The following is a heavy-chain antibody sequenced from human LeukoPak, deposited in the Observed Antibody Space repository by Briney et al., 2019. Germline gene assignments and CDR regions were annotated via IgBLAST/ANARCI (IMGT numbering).Heavy chain of an antibody. Sequence: GASVKVSCKASGYTFTSYGISWVRQAPGQGLEWMGWISAYNGNTNYAQKLQGRVTMTTDTSTSTAYMELRSLRSDDTAVYYCARGYCSGGSCPYNWFDPWGQGTLVTVSS. D-gene: IGHD2-15*01. CDR3: ARGYCSGGSCPYNWFDP. CDR2: ISAYNGNT. V-gene: IGHV1-18*01. J-gene: IGHJ5*02. CDR1: GYTFTSYG.